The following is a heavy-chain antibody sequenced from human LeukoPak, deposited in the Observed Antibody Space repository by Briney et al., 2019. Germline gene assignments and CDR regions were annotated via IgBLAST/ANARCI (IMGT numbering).Heavy chain of an antibody. CDR1: GYSISSGYY. J-gene: IGHJ3*02. CDR3: ARSCSGGSCDGAFDI. CDR2: IYHSGNT. V-gene: IGHV4-38-2*02. D-gene: IGHD2-15*01. Sequence: SETLSLTCTVSGYSISSGYYWGWIRQPPGKGLEWIGSIYHSGNTYYNPSLKSRVTISVDTSKNQFSLNLSSVTAADTAVYYCARSCSGGSCDGAFDIWGQGTMVTVSS.